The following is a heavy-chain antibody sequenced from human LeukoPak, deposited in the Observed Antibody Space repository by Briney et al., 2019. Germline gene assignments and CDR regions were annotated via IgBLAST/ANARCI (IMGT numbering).Heavy chain of an antibody. J-gene: IGHJ4*02. V-gene: IGHV3-74*01. CDR1: RFTFSSYW. CDR2: INSDGSST. D-gene: IGHD3-10*01. CDR3: VRDLYYRFDF. Sequence: PGGSLRLSCAASRFTFSSYWMHWVRQAPGKGLVWVSRINSDGSSTTDADSVKGRFTVSRDNAKNTLFLQMNSPRAEDTAVYYCVRDLYYRFDFWGRGTLVTVSS.